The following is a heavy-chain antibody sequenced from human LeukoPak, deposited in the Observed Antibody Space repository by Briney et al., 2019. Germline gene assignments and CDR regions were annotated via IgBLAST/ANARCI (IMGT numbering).Heavy chain of an antibody. Sequence: GGSLRLSCAAPGFTFSSYAMSWVRQAPGKGLEWVSAISGSGGSTYYADSVKGRFTLSRDNSKNTLYLQMNSLRAEDTAVYYCAKVRSYYDAFDIWGQGTMVTVSS. CDR2: ISGSGGST. V-gene: IGHV3-23*01. CDR3: AKVRSYYDAFDI. J-gene: IGHJ3*02. D-gene: IGHD3-10*01. CDR1: GFTFSSYA.